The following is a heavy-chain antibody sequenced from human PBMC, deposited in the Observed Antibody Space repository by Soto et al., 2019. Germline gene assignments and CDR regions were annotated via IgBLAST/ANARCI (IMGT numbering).Heavy chain of an antibody. Sequence: EVQLLESGGGLVQPGGSLRLSCAASGFTFSSYAMSWVRQAPGKGLEWVSAISGSGGSTYYADSVKGRFTISRDNSKNTLYLQMNSLRAEDTAVYYCAKDPQSIQYYDFWSGYFPVVFWFDPWGQGTLVTVSS. CDR3: AKDPQSIQYYDFWSGYFPVVFWFDP. CDR2: ISGSGGST. CDR1: GFTFSSYA. V-gene: IGHV3-23*01. D-gene: IGHD3-3*01. J-gene: IGHJ5*02.